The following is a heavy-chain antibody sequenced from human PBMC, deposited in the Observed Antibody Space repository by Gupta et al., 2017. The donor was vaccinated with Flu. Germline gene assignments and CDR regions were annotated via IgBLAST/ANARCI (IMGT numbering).Heavy chain of an antibody. D-gene: IGHD6-13*01. V-gene: IGHV3-33*01. CDR1: GFTFSSYG. CDR3: ARDLLAAAVSRDY. J-gene: IGHJ4*02. Sequence: QVQLVESGGGVVQPGRSLRLSCAASGFTFSSYGMHWVRQAPGKGLEWVAVIWYDGSNKYYADSVKGRFTISRDNSKNTLYLQMNSLRAEDTAVYYCARDLLAAAVSRDYWGQGTLVTVSS. CDR2: IWYDGSNK.